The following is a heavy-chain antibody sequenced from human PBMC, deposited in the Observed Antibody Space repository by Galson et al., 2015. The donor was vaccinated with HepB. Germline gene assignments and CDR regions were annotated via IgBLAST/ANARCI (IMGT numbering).Heavy chain of an antibody. D-gene: IGHD3-22*01. J-gene: IGHJ1*01. CDR3: ARDLRNFYYYDSRGTPENQH. CDR1: GFTFSSYS. Sequence: SLRLSCAASGFTFSSYSMNWVRQAPGKGLEWVSYISSSSSTIYYADSVKGRFTISRDNAKNSLYLQMNSLRDEDTAVYYCARDLRNFYYYDSRGTPENQHWGQGTLVTVSS. CDR2: ISSSSSTI. V-gene: IGHV3-48*02.